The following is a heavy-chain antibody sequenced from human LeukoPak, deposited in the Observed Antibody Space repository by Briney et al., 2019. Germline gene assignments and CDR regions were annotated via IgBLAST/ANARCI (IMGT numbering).Heavy chain of an antibody. CDR3: ARGRAADQLLWYFDY. D-gene: IGHD2-2*01. Sequence: GGSLRLSCAASGFTFSSYEMNWVRQAPGKGLEWVSSISSSGSTKYYADSVKGRFTISRDNAKNSLYLQMDSLRADDTAVYYCARGRAADQLLWYFDYWGQGTLVTVSS. CDR1: GFTFSSYE. V-gene: IGHV3-48*03. J-gene: IGHJ4*02. CDR2: ISSSGSTK.